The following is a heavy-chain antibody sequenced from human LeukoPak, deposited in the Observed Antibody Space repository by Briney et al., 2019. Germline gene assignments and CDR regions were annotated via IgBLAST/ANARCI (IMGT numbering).Heavy chain of an antibody. CDR1: GFTFSNFA. CDR3: AREDFLGIAAPPYMDV. CDR2: INWNGGST. J-gene: IGHJ6*03. D-gene: IGHD6-13*01. V-gene: IGHV3-20*01. Sequence: PGGTLRLSCAASGFTFSNFAMSWVRQAPGKGLEWVSGINWNGGSTGYADSVKGRFTISRDNAKNSLYLQMNSLRAEDTALYHCAREDFLGIAAPPYMDVWGKGTTVTISS.